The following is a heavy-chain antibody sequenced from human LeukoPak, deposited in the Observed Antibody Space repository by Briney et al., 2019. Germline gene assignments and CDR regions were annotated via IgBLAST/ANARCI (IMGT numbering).Heavy chain of an antibody. CDR1: GFPFSGYE. CDR2: ISSSGSTI. V-gene: IGHV3-48*03. Sequence: GGSLRLSCAASGFPFSGYEMNWVRQAPGKGLEWVSYISSSGSTIYYAESVKGRFTISRDNAKNSLYLQMNSLRAEDTAVYYCARGGYSTDAYYFDYWGQGTLVTVSS. D-gene: IGHD5-18*01. CDR3: ARGGYSTDAYYFDY. J-gene: IGHJ4*02.